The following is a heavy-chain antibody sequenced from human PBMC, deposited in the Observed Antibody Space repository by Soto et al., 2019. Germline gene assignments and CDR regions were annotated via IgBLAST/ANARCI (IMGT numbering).Heavy chain of an antibody. CDR1: GFTFSSYA. V-gene: IGHV3-23*01. J-gene: IGHJ4*02. CDR3: AQGKISTTGLNY. D-gene: IGHD1-1*01. Sequence: GGSLRLSCAASGFTFSSYAMSWARQAPGKGLEWVSSISNSGGSTYHADSVKGRFTISRDDSEKTLYLQMNSLRVDDAAIYFCAQGKISTTGLNYWGQGTLVTVSS. CDR2: ISNSGGST.